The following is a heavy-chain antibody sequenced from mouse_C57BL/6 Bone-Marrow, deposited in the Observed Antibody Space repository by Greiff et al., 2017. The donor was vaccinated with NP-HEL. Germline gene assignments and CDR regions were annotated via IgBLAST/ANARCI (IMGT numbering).Heavy chain of an antibody. CDR2: IYPGDGDT. CDR3: ARSGSSMDY. D-gene: IGHD1-3*01. V-gene: IGHV1-82*01. CDR1: GYAFSSSW. Sequence: QVQLKESGPELVKPGASVKISCKASGYAFSSSWMNWVKQRPGKGLEWIGRIYPGDGDTNYNGKFKGKATLTADKSSSTAYRQLSSLTAEDSAVYFCARSGSSMDYWGQGTSVTVSS. J-gene: IGHJ4*01.